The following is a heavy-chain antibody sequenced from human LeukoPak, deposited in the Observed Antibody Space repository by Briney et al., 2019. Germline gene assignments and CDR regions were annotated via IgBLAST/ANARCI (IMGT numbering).Heavy chain of an antibody. CDR3: ARELSVVVVAASRD. CDR1: GFTFSSYS. CDR2: ISSSSSTI. Sequence: GGSLRLSCAASGFTFSSYSMNWVRQAPGKGLEWVSCISSSSSTIYYADSVKGRFTISRDNAKNSLYLQMNSLRAEDTAVYYCARELSVVVVAASRDWGQGTLVTVSS. V-gene: IGHV3-48*04. J-gene: IGHJ4*02. D-gene: IGHD2-15*01.